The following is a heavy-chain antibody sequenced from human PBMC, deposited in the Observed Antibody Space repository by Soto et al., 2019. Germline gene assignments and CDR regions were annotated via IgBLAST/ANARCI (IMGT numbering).Heavy chain of an antibody. D-gene: IGHD2-21*02. CDR2: IKPDGSAT. CDR1: GFTFGSYW. CDR3: ARAGYCGPGCYYYFDY. J-gene: IGHJ4*02. V-gene: IGHV3-7*01. Sequence: GWSLGLSCAVSGFTFGSYWMNWVRLIPGKGLEWVAYIKPDGSATYYVDSVKGRFTISRDNAKNSLYLQMKSLRVEDTSVYYCARAGYCGPGCYYYFDYWGQGTLVTVSS.